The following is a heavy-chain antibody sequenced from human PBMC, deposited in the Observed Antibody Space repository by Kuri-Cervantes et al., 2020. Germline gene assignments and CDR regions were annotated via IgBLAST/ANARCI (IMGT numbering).Heavy chain of an antibody. D-gene: IGHD2-8*01. V-gene: IGHV1-3*01. Sequence: ASVKVSCKASGGTFTSYAIHWVRQAPGQRLGWMGWINAGNGNTKYSQKFQGRVTITRDTSASTTYMDLSSLRSEDTAVYYCARDQDCTNGICIPDFWGQGTLVTVSS. J-gene: IGHJ4*02. CDR1: GGTFTSYA. CDR2: INAGNGNT. CDR3: ARDQDCTNGICIPDF.